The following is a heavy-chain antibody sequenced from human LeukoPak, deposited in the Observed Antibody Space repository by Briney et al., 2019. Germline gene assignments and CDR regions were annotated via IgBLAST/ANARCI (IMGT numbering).Heavy chain of an antibody. V-gene: IGHV3-74*01. J-gene: IGHJ4*02. D-gene: IGHD4-17*01. Sequence: GGSLRLSCVASGFTFSSYWMHWVRQAPGKGLVWVSRINSDGSSTSYADSVKGRFTISRDNAKNSLYLQMNSLRAEDTAVYYCARGPAAITVTTFDYWGQGTLVTVSS. CDR2: INSDGSST. CDR3: ARGPAAITVTTFDY. CDR1: GFTFSSYW.